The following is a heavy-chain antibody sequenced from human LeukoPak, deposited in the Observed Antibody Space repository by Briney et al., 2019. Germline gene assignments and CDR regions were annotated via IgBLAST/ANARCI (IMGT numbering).Heavy chain of an antibody. V-gene: IGHV3-30-3*01. J-gene: IGHJ4*02. CDR3: ASYSSSGLFDY. Sequence: GGSLRLSCAASGFTVSSYAMHWVRQVPGKGLEWVAVILSDGSNKYYADSVKGRFTISRDNSKNTLYLQMNSLRVEDTAVYYCASYSSSGLFDYWGQGTLVTVSS. D-gene: IGHD6-6*01. CDR1: GFTVSSYA. CDR2: ILSDGSNK.